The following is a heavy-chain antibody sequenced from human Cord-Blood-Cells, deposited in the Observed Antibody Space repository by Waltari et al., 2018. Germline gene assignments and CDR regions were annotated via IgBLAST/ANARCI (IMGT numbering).Heavy chain of an antibody. Sequence: ELSMHWVRQAPGKGLEWMGGFDPEDGETIYAQKFQGRVTMTEDTSTDTAYMELSSLRSEDTAVYYCAGTGYGSGSYPFDYWGQGTLVTVSS. CDR1: ELS. CDR3: AGTGYGSGSYPFDY. CDR2: FDPEDGET. V-gene: IGHV1-24*01. J-gene: IGHJ4*02. D-gene: IGHD3-10*01.